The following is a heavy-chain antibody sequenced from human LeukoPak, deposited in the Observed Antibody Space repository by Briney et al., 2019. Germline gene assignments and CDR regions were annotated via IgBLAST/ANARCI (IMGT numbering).Heavy chain of an antibody. V-gene: IGHV4-59*01. CDR1: GGSMSSYY. CDR2: IYYTGST. Sequence: SETLSLTCTVSGGSMSSYYWSWIRQPPGKGLEYIGYIYYTGSTYHNPSLKSRVTISVDTSKNQFSLRLSSVTAADTVVYYCARDARAGNFDYWGQGILVTVSS. J-gene: IGHJ4*02. D-gene: IGHD6-13*01. CDR3: ARDARAGNFDY.